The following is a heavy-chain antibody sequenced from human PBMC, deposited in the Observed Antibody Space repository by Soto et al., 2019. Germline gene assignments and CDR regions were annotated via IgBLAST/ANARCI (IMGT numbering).Heavy chain of an antibody. Sequence: EVRLVESGGGLVQPGRSLRLSCVASGFTSHDYAMHWVRQTPGKGLEWVSGIYWGSNKIDYADSVKGRFTISRDNAKNSLFLQMNSLSADDTALYYCVKDVSPGGADVWGQGTTVTVSS. D-gene: IGHD3-10*01. J-gene: IGHJ6*02. CDR3: VKDVSPGGADV. V-gene: IGHV3-9*02. CDR1: GFTSHDYA. CDR2: IYWGSNKI.